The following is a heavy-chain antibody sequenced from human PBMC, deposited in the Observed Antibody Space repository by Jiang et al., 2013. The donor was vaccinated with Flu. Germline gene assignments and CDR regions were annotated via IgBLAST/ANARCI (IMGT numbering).Heavy chain of an antibody. Sequence: VESGAEVKKPGASVKISCKASGYIFTDRPMDWMRQAPGPSLEWVGWLNTGSGRTEYSQNFQDRISLTRDTSANTVYLELSALRSEDTAIYYCAVGLNNPSGDSWGQGNPGHRLL. V-gene: IGHV1-3*04. CDR3: AVGLNNPSGDS. CDR2: LNTGSGRT. D-gene: IGHD1/OR15-1a*01. J-gene: IGHJ5*01. CDR1: GYIFTDRP.